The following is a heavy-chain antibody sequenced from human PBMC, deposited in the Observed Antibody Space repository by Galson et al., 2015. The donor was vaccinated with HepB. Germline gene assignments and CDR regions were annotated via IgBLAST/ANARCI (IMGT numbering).Heavy chain of an antibody. J-gene: IGHJ4*02. CDR2: IWSGGSTK. V-gene: IGHV3-33*08. CDR3: LSEIKTGH. D-gene: IGHD1-14*01. Sequence: SLRLSCAASGFTFSRSGMHWVRQAPGKGLEWVAVIWSGGSTKYYAESVQGRFTISKDNSENTLYLQMDSLRVEDTAVYYCLSEIKTGHWGQGTLVTVSS. CDR1: GFTFSRSG.